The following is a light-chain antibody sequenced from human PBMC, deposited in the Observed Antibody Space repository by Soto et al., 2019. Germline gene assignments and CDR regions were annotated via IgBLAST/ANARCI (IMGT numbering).Light chain of an antibody. CDR1: QGIDNY. CDR2: AAS. V-gene: IGKV1-9*01. J-gene: IGKJ1*01. Sequence: IQLTQSPSSLSASVGDRVTITCRASQGIDNYLAWYQQKPGKAPKLLIYAASTLQSGVPSRFSGRGSGTDFTLTISSLQPEDFATDSCQQLSGCPWTFGQGTKVEIK. CDR3: QQLSGCPWT.